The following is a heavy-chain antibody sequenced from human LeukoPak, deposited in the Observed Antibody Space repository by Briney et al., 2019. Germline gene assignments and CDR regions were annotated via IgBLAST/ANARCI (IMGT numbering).Heavy chain of an antibody. J-gene: IGHJ4*02. CDR3: ARGTYRTPDY. V-gene: IGHV3-74*01. Sequence: PGGSLRLSCAAPGFTFNNYWMHWVRQAPGKVLVWVSRIKSDGSSTGYADSVKGRFTISRDNAKNTLYLQMNSLRAEDTAVYYCARGTYRTPDYWGQGTLVTVSS. CDR1: GFTFNNYW. CDR2: IKSDGSST. D-gene: IGHD4-11*01.